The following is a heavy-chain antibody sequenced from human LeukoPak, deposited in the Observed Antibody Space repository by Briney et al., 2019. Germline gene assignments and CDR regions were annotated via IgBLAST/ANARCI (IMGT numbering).Heavy chain of an antibody. CDR3: ARPSRGSYAGGGYCFDY. J-gene: IGHJ4*02. CDR1: GYSFTSYW. V-gene: IGHV5-51*01. D-gene: IGHD1-26*01. Sequence: GESLKISCKGSGYSFTSYWIGWVRQMPGKGLEWMGIIYPGDSDTRNSPSFQGQVTISADKSISTAYLQWSSLKASDTAMYYCARPSRGSYAGGGYCFDYWGQGTLVTVSS. CDR2: IYPGDSDT.